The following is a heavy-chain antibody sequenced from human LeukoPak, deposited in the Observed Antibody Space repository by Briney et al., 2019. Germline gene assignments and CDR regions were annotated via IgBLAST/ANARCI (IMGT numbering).Heavy chain of an antibody. CDR1: GTSISGDY. CDR3: ARHPFSFPFDF. J-gene: IGHJ4*02. Sequence: SETLSLTCTVSGTSISGDYWSWIRQPPGKGLEWIGYVYFTGNTNYNPSLKSRVTISMDTSKNQISLTVTSVTAADTAVYYCARHPFSFPFDFWGQGTLVAVSS. V-gene: IGHV4-59*08. CDR2: VYFTGNT.